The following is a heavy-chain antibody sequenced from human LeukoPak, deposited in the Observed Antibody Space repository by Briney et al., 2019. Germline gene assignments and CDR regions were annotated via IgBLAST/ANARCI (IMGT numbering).Heavy chain of an antibody. CDR3: ARTKPLDPFDF. CDR2: IYYSGNT. Sequence: PLETLSLTCTLSGGSLSIYYGSWIRQPPRKGLEWVGYIYYSGNTYYNPSLKSRVTISVDTSKNQFSLKVNSVTAADTAVYYCARTKPLDPFDFWGQGTLVTVSS. CDR1: GGSLSIYY. J-gene: IGHJ3*01. V-gene: IGHV4-59*01.